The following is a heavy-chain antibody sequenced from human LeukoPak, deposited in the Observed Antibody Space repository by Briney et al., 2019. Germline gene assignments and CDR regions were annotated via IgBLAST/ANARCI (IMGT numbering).Heavy chain of an antibody. Sequence: PGESLKISWKGSGYSFGIYWIGWVRQMPGKGLEWMGIIYPGDSDTRYSPSFQGQVTISADKSISTAYLQWRSLKASDTAMYYCTRHVDINATTLIYWGQGTQVTVSS. D-gene: IGHD1-20*01. CDR3: TRHVDINATTLIY. CDR1: GYSFGIYW. V-gene: IGHV5-51*01. CDR2: IYPGDSDT. J-gene: IGHJ4*02.